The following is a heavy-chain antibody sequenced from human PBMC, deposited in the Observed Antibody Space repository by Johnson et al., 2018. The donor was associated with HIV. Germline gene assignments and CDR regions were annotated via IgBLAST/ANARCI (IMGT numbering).Heavy chain of an antibody. V-gene: IGHV3-30-3*01. CDR1: AFTFSSYA. J-gene: IGHJ3*02. CDR2: ISYDGSNG. D-gene: IGHD3-10*01. CDR3: ASFDGDWVAFDI. Sequence: QVQLVESGGGVVQPGRSLRLSCAGSAFTFSSYAMNWVRQAPGKGLEWVAVISYDGSNGYYADSVKGRFTISRDNSKNTLYLQMNSLRAEDTAVYYCASFDGDWVAFDIWGQGTMVTVSS.